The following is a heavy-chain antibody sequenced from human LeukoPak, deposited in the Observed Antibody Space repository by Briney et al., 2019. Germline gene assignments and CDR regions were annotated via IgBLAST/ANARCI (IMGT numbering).Heavy chain of an antibody. CDR1: GGTFSSYA. V-gene: IGHV1-69*06. J-gene: IGHJ4*02. CDR3: ATVPERRFLEWLPLVY. CDR2: IIPIFGTA. Sequence: SVKVSCKASGGTFSSYAISWVRQAPGQGLEWMGGIIPIFGTANYAQKFQGRVTITADKSTSTAYMELSSLRSEDTAVYYCATVPERRFLEWLPLVYWGQGTLVTVSS. D-gene: IGHD3-3*01.